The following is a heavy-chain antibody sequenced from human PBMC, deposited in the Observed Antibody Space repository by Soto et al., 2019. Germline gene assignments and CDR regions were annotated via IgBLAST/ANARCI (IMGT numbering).Heavy chain of an antibody. V-gene: IGHV4-39*01. CDR2: IYYSGST. Sequence: SETLSLTCTVSGGSISSSSYYWGWIRQPPGKGLEWIGSIYYSGSTYYNPSLKSRVTISVDTSKNQFSLKLSSVTAADTAVYYCARKDQRGYSYGFDYWGQGTLVTVSS. CDR3: ARKDQRGYSYGFDY. CDR1: GGSISSSSYY. D-gene: IGHD5-18*01. J-gene: IGHJ4*02.